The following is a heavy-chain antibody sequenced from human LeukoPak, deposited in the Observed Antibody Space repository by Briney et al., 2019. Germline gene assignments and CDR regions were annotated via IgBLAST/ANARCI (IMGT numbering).Heavy chain of an antibody. Sequence: GGSLRLSCAASGFTFSSHWFHWVRQAPGKGLVWVSRINPVASITNYADSVKGRFTVSRDNAMNTLYLQMNSLRAEDTAVYYCARGYYSSSWYSGWFDPWGQGTLVTVSS. CDR3: ARGYYSSSWYSGWFDP. CDR2: INPVASIT. J-gene: IGHJ5*02. D-gene: IGHD6-13*01. V-gene: IGHV3-74*01. CDR1: GFTFSSHW.